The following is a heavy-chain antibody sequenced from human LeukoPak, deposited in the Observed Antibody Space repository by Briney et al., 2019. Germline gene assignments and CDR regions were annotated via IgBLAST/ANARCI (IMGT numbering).Heavy chain of an antibody. CDR2: VYYTGSN. V-gene: IGHV4-59*01. Sequence: SETLTLTCTVSGGSFSSYYYTWIRQPPGKGLEWIGYVYYTGSNNYNPSLKSRVSMFLNTSENQFLLKQMYVTAADTAAYYCATVDACTSLDKGGGGTLVTVPS. CDR3: ATVDACTSLDK. J-gene: IGHJ4*02. D-gene: IGHD3-9*01. CDR1: GGSFSSYY.